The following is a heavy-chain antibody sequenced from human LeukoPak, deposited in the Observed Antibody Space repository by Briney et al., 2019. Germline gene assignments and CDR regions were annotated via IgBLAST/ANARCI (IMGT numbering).Heavy chain of an antibody. V-gene: IGHV1-2*06. CDR1: GYTFTGYY. CDR3: ARVSVDSSGYYQYYFDY. J-gene: IGHJ4*02. D-gene: IGHD3-22*01. Sequence: ASVKVSCKASGYTFTGYYMHWVRQAPGQGLEWMGRINPNSGGTNYAQKFQGRVTMTRDTSISTAYMELSSLRSEDTAVYYCARVSVDSSGYYQYYFDYWGQGTLVTVSS. CDR2: INPNSGGT.